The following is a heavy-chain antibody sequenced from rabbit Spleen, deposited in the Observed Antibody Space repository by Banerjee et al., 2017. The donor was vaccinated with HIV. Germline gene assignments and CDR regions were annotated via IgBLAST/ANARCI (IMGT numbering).Heavy chain of an antibody. CDR1: GFTISSSYY. CDR3: ARDGAGGSYFAL. CDR2: IDPVFGIT. D-gene: IGHD8-1*01. J-gene: IGHJ4*01. V-gene: IGHV1S43*01. Sequence: QQQLEESGGGLVKPGASLTLTCKASGFTISSSYYMCWVRQAPGKGLEWIGYIDPVFGITYYASWVNGRFSISRENAQNTVFLQMTSLTAADTATYFCARDGAGGSYFALWGQGTLVTVS.